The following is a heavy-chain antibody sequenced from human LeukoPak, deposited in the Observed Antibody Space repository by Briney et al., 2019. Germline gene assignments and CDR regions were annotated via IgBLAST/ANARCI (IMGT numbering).Heavy chain of an antibody. V-gene: IGHV1-69*01. CDR3: ARRYQLLKGAFDI. J-gene: IGHJ3*02. D-gene: IGHD2-2*01. Sequence: SVKLSCKASGGTFSSYAISWVRQAPGQGLEWMGGIIPIFGTANYAQKFQGRVTITADESTSTAYMELSSLRSEDTAVYYCARRYQLLKGAFDIWGQGAIVTVSS. CDR2: IIPIFGTA. CDR1: GGTFSSYA.